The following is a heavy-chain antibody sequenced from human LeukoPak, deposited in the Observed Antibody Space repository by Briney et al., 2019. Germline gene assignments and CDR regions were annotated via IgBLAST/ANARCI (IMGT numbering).Heavy chain of an antibody. CDR1: GYTFTGYY. CDR2: INPNSGGT. Sequence: ASVKVSCKASGYTFTGYYMHWVRQAPGQGLEWMGWINPNSGGTNCAQKFQGRVTMTRDTSISTAYMELSRLRSDDTAVYYCARGRGYSGYDDGGFDYWGQGTLVTVSS. V-gene: IGHV1-2*02. CDR3: ARGRGYSGYDDGGFDY. J-gene: IGHJ4*02. D-gene: IGHD5-12*01.